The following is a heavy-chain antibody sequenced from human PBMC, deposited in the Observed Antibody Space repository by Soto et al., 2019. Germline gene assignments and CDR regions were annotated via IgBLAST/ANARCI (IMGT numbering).Heavy chain of an antibody. CDR1: GFTFSSYS. CDR3: ARSQAQITTYYFYMDV. CDR2: VGGSTSYT. V-gene: IGHV3-21*06. Sequence: VQLVESGGGLVKPGGSLRLSCAASGFTFSSYSMSWVRQAPGKGLEWVSSVGGSTSYTYYADSVKGRFTISRDNAKNSLYLQMNSLRAEDTAVYYCARSQAQITTYYFYMDVWGKGTTVTVSS. D-gene: IGHD3-22*01. J-gene: IGHJ6*03.